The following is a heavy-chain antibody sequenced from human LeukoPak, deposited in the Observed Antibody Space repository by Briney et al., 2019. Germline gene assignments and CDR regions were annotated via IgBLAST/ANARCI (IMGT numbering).Heavy chain of an antibody. J-gene: IGHJ3*02. Sequence: GESLKISCKASGYSFTSYWIGWVRQMPGKGLEWMGIIYPGDSDTRYSPSFQGHVTITADKSISTAYLQWSRLKASDTAVDYCARSLLSTEVPDAFDIWGQGIMVTVSS. CDR2: IYPGDSDT. CDR1: GYSFTSYW. CDR3: ARSLLSTEVPDAFDI. V-gene: IGHV5-51*01.